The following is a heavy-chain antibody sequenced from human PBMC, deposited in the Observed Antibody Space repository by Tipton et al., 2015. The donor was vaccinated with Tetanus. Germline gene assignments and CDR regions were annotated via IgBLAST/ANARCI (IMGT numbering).Heavy chain of an antibody. Sequence: QLVQSGAEVKKPGESLKISCKGSGYSFTSYWIGWVRQMPGKGLEWMGIIYPGDSDTRYSPSFQGQVPISADKSISTAYLQWSSLKASDTAMYYCARHVVSDYGDQTYYYYGMDVWGQGTTVTVSS. D-gene: IGHD4-17*01. V-gene: IGHV5-51*01. CDR1: GYSFTSYW. CDR2: IYPGDSDT. CDR3: ARHVVSDYGDQTYYYYGMDV. J-gene: IGHJ6*02.